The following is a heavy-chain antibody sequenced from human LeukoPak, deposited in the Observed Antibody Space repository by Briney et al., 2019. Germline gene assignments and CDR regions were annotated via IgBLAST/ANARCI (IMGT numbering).Heavy chain of an antibody. V-gene: IGHV4-34*01. CDR3: ARLSTYYFPGITMVRGVISDFDY. CDR1: GGSFSGYY. J-gene: IGHJ4*02. CDR2: INHSGST. D-gene: IGHD3-10*01. Sequence: SETLSLTCAVYGGSFSGYYWSWIRQPPGKGLEWIGEINHSGSTNYNPSLKSRVTISVDTSKNQFSLKLSSVTAADTAVYYCARLSTYYFPGITMVRGVISDFDYWGQGTLVTVPS.